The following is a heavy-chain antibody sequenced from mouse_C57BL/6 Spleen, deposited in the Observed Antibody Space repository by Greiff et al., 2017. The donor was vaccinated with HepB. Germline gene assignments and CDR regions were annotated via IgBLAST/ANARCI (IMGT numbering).Heavy chain of an antibody. D-gene: IGHD2-10*02. CDR1: GFTFSDAW. CDR2: IRNKANNHAT. V-gene: IGHV6-6*01. J-gene: IGHJ4*01. Sequence: EVQGVESGGGLVQPGGSMKLSCAASGFTFSDAWMDWVRQSPEKGLEWVAEIRNKANNHATYYAESVKGRFTISRDDSKSSVYLQMNSLRAEDTGIYYCTRPSPLAMDYWGQGTSVTVSS. CDR3: TRPSPLAMDY.